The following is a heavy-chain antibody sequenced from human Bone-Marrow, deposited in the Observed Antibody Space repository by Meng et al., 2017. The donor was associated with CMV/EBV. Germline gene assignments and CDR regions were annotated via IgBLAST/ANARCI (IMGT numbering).Heavy chain of an antibody. V-gene: IGHV4-4*02. Sequence: SETLSLTCAVSGGSISSSNWWSWVRQPPGKGLEWIGEIYHSGSTNYNPSLKSRVTIAVDKSNNQFSLKLTSVTAADTAVYYCAKGAIFGRGDDWGQGKLVNVSS. CDR1: GGSISSSNW. CDR2: IYHSGST. D-gene: IGHD3-3*01. CDR3: AKGAIFGRGDD. J-gene: IGHJ4*02.